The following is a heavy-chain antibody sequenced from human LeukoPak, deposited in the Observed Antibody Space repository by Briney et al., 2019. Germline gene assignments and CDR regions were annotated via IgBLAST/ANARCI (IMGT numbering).Heavy chain of an antibody. Sequence: HSGGSLRLSCAASGFTFSNYGMQWVRQAPGKGLEWGAFISHDGTTTFYADSVKGRFTLSRDNSKNTLDLQMDSLRAEDTAVYFCAKEPNAYSSGWYFQDWGQGTLVTVSS. V-gene: IGHV3-30*02. J-gene: IGHJ1*01. CDR2: ISHDGTTT. CDR3: AKEPNAYSSGWYFQD. CDR1: GFTFSNYG. D-gene: IGHD6-25*01.